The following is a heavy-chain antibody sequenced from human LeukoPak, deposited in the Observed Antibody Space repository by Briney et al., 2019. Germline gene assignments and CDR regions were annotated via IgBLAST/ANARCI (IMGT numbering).Heavy chain of an antibody. CDR2: IKSKILGGTT. Sequence: GGSLRLSCGTSGFTFSNASISWVRQAPGKGLEWVGLIKSKILGGTTHYAAPVKGRFTISGDGSKDTLYLQMNSLKPEDTAVYYCTTGNPWGQGTLVTVSS. J-gene: IGHJ5*02. V-gene: IGHV3-15*01. CDR3: TTGNP. CDR1: GFTFSNAS.